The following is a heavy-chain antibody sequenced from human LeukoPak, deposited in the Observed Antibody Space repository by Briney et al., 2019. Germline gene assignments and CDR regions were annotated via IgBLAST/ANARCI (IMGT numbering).Heavy chain of an antibody. Sequence: TGRSLRLSCAASGFTFSSYVMHWVRQAPGKGLGRGAVIWYDGSNKYYADSVKGRFTISRDNSKNTLYLQMNSLRAEDTAVYYCAREVCGYYDSSGDCWFDPWGQGTLVTVSS. CDR2: IWYDGSNK. J-gene: IGHJ5*02. D-gene: IGHD3-22*01. CDR1: GFTFSSYV. V-gene: IGHV3-33*01. CDR3: AREVCGYYDSSGDCWFDP.